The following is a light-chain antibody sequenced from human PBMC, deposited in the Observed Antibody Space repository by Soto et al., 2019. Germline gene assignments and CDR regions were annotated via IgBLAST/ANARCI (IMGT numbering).Light chain of an antibody. CDR2: EVS. Sequence: QSALTQPASVSGSPGQSITISCSGASSDIGPYDYVSWYQHHPGRAPKLLIYEVSNRPSGVSYRFSGSKSGNTASLTISGLQAEDVGDYYCTTFAPGRIYVFGSGTKVTVL. CDR1: SSDIGPYDY. CDR3: TTFAPGRIYV. J-gene: IGLJ1*01. V-gene: IGLV2-14*01.